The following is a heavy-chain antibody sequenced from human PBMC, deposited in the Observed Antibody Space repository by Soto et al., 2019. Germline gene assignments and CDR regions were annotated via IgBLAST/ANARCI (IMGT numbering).Heavy chain of an antibody. J-gene: IGHJ4*02. CDR1: GYTFTSYG. CDR3: ARDLNIVATSGGNGGY. CDR2: ISAYNGNT. D-gene: IGHD5-12*01. V-gene: IGHV1-18*01. Sequence: ASVKVSCKASGYTFTSYGISWVRQAPGQGLEWMGWISAYNGNTNYAQKLQGRVTMTTDTSTSTAYMELRSLRSDDTAVYYCARDLNIVATSGGNGGYWGQGTLVTVSS.